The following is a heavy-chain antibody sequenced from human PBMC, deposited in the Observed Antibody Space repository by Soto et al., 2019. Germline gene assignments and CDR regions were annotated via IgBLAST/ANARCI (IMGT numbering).Heavy chain of an antibody. CDR1: GYAFTSYG. J-gene: IGHJ6*02. CDR2: ISAYNGNT. CDR3: ARDSGITMVRGVGNTYYYYYGMDV. D-gene: IGHD3-10*01. Sequence: ASVKVSCKASGYAFTSYGISWVRQAPGQGLEWMGWISAYNGNTNYAQKLQGRVTMTTDTSTSTAYMELRSLRSDDTAVYYCARDSGITMVRGVGNTYYYYYGMDVWGQGATVTSP. V-gene: IGHV1-18*04.